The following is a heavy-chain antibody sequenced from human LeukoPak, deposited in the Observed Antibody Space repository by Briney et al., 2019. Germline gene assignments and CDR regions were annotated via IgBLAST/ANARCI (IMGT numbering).Heavy chain of an antibody. V-gene: IGHV3-30*18. J-gene: IGHJ4*02. CDR1: GFTFSTCG. CDR2: ISYAGSNT. CDR3: AQDPGYCSGGSCYYFDY. Sequence: GGSLRLSCAASGFTFSTCGMHWVRQTPGKGLEWVAVISYAGSNTYYADSVKGRFTISRDNSKNTLYLQMNSLRAEDTAVYYCAQDPGYCSGGSCYYFDYWGQGTLVTVSS. D-gene: IGHD2-15*01.